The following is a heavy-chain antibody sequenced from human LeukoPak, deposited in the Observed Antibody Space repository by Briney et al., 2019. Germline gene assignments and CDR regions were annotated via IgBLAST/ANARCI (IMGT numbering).Heavy chain of an antibody. CDR2: INPNSGGT. J-gene: IGHJ4*02. V-gene: IGHV1-2*06. CDR3: AREDSGYDNLKTTAYYFDY. Sequence: GASVRVSCKASGYTFTGHYMHWVRQAPGQGLEWMGRINPNSGGTNYAQKFQGRVTMTRDTSISTAYMELSRLRSEDTAVYYCAREDSGYDNLKTTAYYFDYWGQGTLVTVSS. CDR1: GYTFTGHY. D-gene: IGHD5-12*01.